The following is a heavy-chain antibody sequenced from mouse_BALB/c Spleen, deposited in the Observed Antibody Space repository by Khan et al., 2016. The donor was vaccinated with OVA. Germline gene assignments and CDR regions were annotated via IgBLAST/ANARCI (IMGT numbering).Heavy chain of an antibody. V-gene: IGHV5-15*02. D-gene: IGHD1-2*01. CDR3: SRGGGTAPFAY. J-gene: IGHJ3*01. CDR2: ISDLAYTI. Sequence: EVELVESGGGLVQPGGSRKLSCEASGFTFSDYGMAWVRQAPGKGPEWVAFISDLAYTIYYDGTVTGRFTMSRENAKNNRDLEMSSLRSEDTAIYYSSRGGGTAPFAYWGLGSLVTVSA. CDR1: GFTFSDYG.